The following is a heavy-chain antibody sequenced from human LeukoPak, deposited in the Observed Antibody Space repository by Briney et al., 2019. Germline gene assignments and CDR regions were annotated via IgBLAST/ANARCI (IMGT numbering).Heavy chain of an antibody. CDR2: INPNSGGT. D-gene: IGHD1-20*01. CDR3: AREPEITGTTLVSDYYYMDV. J-gene: IGHJ6*03. CDR1: GGTFSSYA. V-gene: IGHV1-2*02. Sequence: ASVKVSCKDPGGTFSSYAISWVRQAPGQGLEWMGWINPNSGGTNYAQKFQGRVTMTRDTSISTAYMELSRLRSDDTAVYYCAREPEITGTTLVSDYYYMDVWGKGTTVTVSS.